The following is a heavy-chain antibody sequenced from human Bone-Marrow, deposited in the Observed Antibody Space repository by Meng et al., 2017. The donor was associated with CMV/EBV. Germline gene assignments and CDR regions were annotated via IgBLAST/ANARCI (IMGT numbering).Heavy chain of an antibody. CDR2: MNPNSGNT. CDR1: GYTFTSYD. J-gene: IGHJ5*02. CDR3: ARGRSSSWSDWFDP. V-gene: IGHV1-8*01. Sequence: ASVKVSCKASGYTFTSYDINWVRQATGQGLEWMGWMNPNSGNTGYAQKCQGRVTMTRKTSISTADMELSSLRSGDTAVYYRARGRSSSWSDWFDPWGQGTLVTVSS. D-gene: IGHD6-6*01.